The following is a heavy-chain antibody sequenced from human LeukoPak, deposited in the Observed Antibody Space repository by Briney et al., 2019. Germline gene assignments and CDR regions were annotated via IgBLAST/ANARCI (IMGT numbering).Heavy chain of an antibody. D-gene: IGHD2/OR15-2a*01. J-gene: IGHJ4*02. Sequence: PGGSLRLSCAASGFTFSSYGMSWVRQAPGKGLEWVSAISGSDGTTYYADSVKGRFTISRDNSKNTLYLQMNGRRAEDTAVYYCAKDSAKKYDDYWGQGTLVTVSS. CDR2: ISGSDGTT. CDR3: AKDSAKKYDDY. V-gene: IGHV3-23*01. CDR1: GFTFSSYG.